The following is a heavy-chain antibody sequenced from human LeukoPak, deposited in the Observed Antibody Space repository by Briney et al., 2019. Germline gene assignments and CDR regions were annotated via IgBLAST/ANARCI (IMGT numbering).Heavy chain of an antibody. D-gene: IGHD3-3*01. CDR1: GFTFRNYG. J-gene: IGHJ4*02. V-gene: IGHV3-33*01. Sequence: GGSLRLSCAASGFTFRNYGMNWVRQAPGKGLEWVTIIWYDGSNKYYADSVKGRFIISRDNSKNTLYLQMNSLRAEDTAVYYCATARNPTYYDFWSGYYTFDYWGQGTLVTVSS. CDR2: IWYDGSNK. CDR3: ATARNPTYYDFWSGYYTFDY.